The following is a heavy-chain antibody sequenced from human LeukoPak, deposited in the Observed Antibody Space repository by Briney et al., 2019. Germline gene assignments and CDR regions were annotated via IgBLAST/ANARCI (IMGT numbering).Heavy chain of an antibody. CDR2: IIPIFGTA. V-gene: IGHV1-69*05. CDR3: AALYSSSSRSYYYYMDV. D-gene: IGHD6-6*01. CDR1: GGTFSSYA. Sequence: GSSVKVSCKASGGTFSSYAISWVRQAPGQGLEWMGGIIPIFGTANYAQKFQGRVTITTDESTSTAYMELSGLRSEDTAVYYCAALYSSSSRSYYYYMDVWGKGTTVTVSS. J-gene: IGHJ6*03.